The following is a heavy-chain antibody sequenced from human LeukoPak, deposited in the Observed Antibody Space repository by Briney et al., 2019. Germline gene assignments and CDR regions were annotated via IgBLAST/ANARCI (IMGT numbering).Heavy chain of an antibody. CDR3: ARDGPQGRSYGY. Sequence: SETLSLTCAVYGGSFSGYYWSWIRQPPGKGLEWIGEINHSGSTNYNPSLKSRVTISVDTSKNQFSLKLSSVTAGDTAVCYCARDGPQGRSYGYWGQGTMVTVSS. D-gene: IGHD5-18*01. CDR1: GGSFSGYY. CDR2: INHSGST. J-gene: IGHJ4*02. V-gene: IGHV4-34*01.